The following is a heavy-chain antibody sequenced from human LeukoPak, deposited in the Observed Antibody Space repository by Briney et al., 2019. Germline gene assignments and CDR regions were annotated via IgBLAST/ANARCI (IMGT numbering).Heavy chain of an antibody. CDR3: AKDKYSGYQPTPFDY. CDR2: ISGSAGRT. V-gene: IGHV3-23*01. Sequence: PGGSLRLSCAASGFTVSTNYMSWVRQAPGKGLEWVAGISGSAGRTYYADSVKGRFTISRDNSKNTLYLQMNSLRAEDTAFYHCAKDKYSGYQPTPFDYWGQGTLVTVSS. J-gene: IGHJ4*02. D-gene: IGHD5-12*01. CDR1: GFTVSTNY.